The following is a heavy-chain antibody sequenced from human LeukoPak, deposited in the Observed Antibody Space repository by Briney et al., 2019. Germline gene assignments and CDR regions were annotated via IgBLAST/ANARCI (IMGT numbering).Heavy chain of an antibody. Sequence: GGSLRLSCAASGFTFSSYAMHWVRQAPGKGLEWVAVISYDGSNKYYADSVKGRFTISRDNSKNTLYLQMNSLRAEDTAVYYCASLNIAVAGTFDYRGQGTLVTVSS. CDR2: ISYDGSNK. CDR3: ASLNIAVAGTFDY. V-gene: IGHV3-30-3*01. D-gene: IGHD6-19*01. J-gene: IGHJ4*02. CDR1: GFTFSSYA.